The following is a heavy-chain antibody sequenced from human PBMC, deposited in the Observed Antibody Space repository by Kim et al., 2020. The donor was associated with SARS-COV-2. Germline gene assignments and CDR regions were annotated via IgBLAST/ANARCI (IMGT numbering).Heavy chain of an antibody. CDR2: ISSDGSIT. Sequence: GGSLRLSCAVSRFTFNTYWINWVRHAPGKGLVWVSRISSDGSITNYADSVKGRFTMSRDNAENTLYLQMNSLRAEDTAVYYCARAFVRDGLDVWGEGATVTVSS. D-gene: IGHD3-16*01. CDR1: RFTFNTYW. V-gene: IGHV3-74*01. J-gene: IGHJ6*04. CDR3: ARAFVRDGLDV.